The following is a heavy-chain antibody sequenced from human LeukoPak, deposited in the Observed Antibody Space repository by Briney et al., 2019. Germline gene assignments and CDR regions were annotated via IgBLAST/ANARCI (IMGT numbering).Heavy chain of an antibody. CDR1: GFTASSNY. V-gene: IGHV3-66*01. D-gene: IGHD4-17*01. CDR2: IYSGGST. Sequence: GGSLRLSCAASGFTASSNYMSWVRQAPGKGLEWVSVIYSGGSTYYADSVKGRFTISRDNSKNTLYLQMNSLRAEDTAVYYCASLYRTPTVTLDYWGQGTLVTVSS. CDR3: ASLYRTPTVTLDY. J-gene: IGHJ4*02.